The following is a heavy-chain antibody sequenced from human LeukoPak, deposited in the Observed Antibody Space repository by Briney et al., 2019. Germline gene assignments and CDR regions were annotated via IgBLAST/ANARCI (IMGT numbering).Heavy chain of an antibody. CDR2: INPNSGGT. D-gene: IGHD1-26*01. Sequence: ASVKVSCKASGYTFTSNYMHWVRQAPGQGLEWMGWINPNSGGTNYAQKFQGRVTMTRDTSISTAYMELSRLKSDDTAVYYCARDLSGSYTEFDYWGQGTLVTVSS. CDR3: ARDLSGSYTEFDY. V-gene: IGHV1-2*02. J-gene: IGHJ4*02. CDR1: GYTFTSNY.